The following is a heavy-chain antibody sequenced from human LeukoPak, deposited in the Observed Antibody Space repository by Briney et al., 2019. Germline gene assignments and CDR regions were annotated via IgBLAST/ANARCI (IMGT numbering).Heavy chain of an antibody. V-gene: IGHV1-8*01. CDR2: MSPNSGNT. D-gene: IGHD1-26*01. CDR3: ARVTVSSSGSYSRYWYFDL. CDR1: GYTFTSYD. Sequence: ASVKVSCKASGYTFTSYDINWVRQATGQGLEWMGWMSPNSGNTGYAQKFQGRVTITADESTSTAYMELSSLRSEDTAVYYCARVTVSSSGSYSRYWYFDLWGRGTLVTVSS. J-gene: IGHJ2*01.